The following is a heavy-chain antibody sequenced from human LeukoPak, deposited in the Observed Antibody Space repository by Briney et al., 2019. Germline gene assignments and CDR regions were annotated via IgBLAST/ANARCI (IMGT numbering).Heavy chain of an antibody. CDR3: ARGPSGYHNT. D-gene: IGHD5-12*01. Sequence: GGSLRLSCAASGFTFSQFAVHWVRQAPGKGLEWVADISHDGRNTYYADSVKGRFTISRDSSKNILHLQMNSLRAEDTAVYYCARGPSGYHNTGGQGTLVTVSS. V-gene: IGHV3-30*14. J-gene: IGHJ4*02. CDR2: ISHDGRNT. CDR1: GFTFSQFA.